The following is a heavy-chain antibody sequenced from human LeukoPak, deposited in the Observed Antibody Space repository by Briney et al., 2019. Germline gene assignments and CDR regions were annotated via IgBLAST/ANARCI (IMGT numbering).Heavy chain of an antibody. CDR1: GGSFSDYY. CDR3: ARVRDFDTSGYYLGY. Sequence: SETLSLTCAVYGGSFSDYYWSWIRQPPGKGLEWIGEINHSGSTNYNPSLKSRVTISVDTSKNQFSLKLSSVTAADTAVYYCARVRDFDTSGYYLGYWGQGTLVTVSS. D-gene: IGHD3-22*01. J-gene: IGHJ4*02. V-gene: IGHV4-34*01. CDR2: INHSGST.